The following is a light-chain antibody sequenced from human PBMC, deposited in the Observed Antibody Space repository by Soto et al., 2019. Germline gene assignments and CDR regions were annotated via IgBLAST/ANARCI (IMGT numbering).Light chain of an antibody. CDR3: QQYNNWPLT. CDR2: GAS. CDR1: QSVGSN. Sequence: EIVMTQSPATLSLSPGERATLSCRASQSVGSNLAWYQQKPGQAPRLLVYGASTRATGVPASFSGSGSGTEFTLTISSLQSEDFAVYYCQQYNNWPLTFGGGTKVEIK. V-gene: IGKV3-15*01. J-gene: IGKJ4*01.